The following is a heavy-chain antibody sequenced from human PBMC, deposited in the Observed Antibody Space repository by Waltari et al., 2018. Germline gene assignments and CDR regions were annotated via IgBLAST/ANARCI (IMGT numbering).Heavy chain of an antibody. J-gene: IGHJ4*02. CDR3: ATHLGEYYDILTGPNY. Sequence: QVQLVQSGAEVKKPGSSVKVSCKASGGTFSSYAISWVRQAPGQGLEWMGGIIPIFGTANYAQKVQGRVTITTDESTSTAYMELSSLRSEYTAVYYCATHLGEYYDILTGPNYWGQGTLVTVSS. D-gene: IGHD3-9*01. CDR2: IIPIFGTA. V-gene: IGHV1-69*05. CDR1: GGTFSSYA.